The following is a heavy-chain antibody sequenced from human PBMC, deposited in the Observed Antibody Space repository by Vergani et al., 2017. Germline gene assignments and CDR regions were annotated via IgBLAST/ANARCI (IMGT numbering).Heavy chain of an antibody. CDR1: GFTFSDFS. D-gene: IGHD1-1*01. CDR3: ATKSCGTPGCQIGYFRE. Sequence: VQLVESGGGLVKPGGSLRLSCAASGFTFSDFSMSWVRQAPGKGLEWEAFIGSSGPYINYADSVKGRFTISRDNSKSTLYLQMNSLRTEDPAVYYCATKSCGTPGCQIGYFREWGQGTLVTVSS. CDR2: IGSSGPYI. V-gene: IGHV3-21*01. J-gene: IGHJ1*01.